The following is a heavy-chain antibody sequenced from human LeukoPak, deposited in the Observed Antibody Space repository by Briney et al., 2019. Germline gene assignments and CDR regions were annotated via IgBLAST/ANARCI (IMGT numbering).Heavy chain of an antibody. D-gene: IGHD2-15*01. CDR2: IIPIFGTA. J-gene: IGHJ6*02. V-gene: IGHV1-69*13. Sequence: SVKVSCKASGGTFSIYAISWVRQAPGQGLEWMGGIIPIFGTANYAQKFQGRVTITADESTSTAYMELSSLRSEDTAVYYCASEPSSGGRWYGMDVWGQGTTVTVSS. CDR1: GGTFSIYA. CDR3: ASEPSSGGRWYGMDV.